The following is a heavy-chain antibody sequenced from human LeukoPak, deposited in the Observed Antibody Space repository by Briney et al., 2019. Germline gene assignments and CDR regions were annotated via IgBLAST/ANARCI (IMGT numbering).Heavy chain of an antibody. J-gene: IGHJ5*02. CDR2: INRGGTT. V-gene: IGHV4-34*01. D-gene: IGHD6-19*01. Sequence: SETLSLTCAVYGESLSDFQWSWIRQPPGKGLEWIGEINRGGTTNYNASLKSRVAISVDTSKNQFSLQLNSVTPEDTAVYYCARDGGLGGTAGYSSGYAKNWFDPWGQGTLVTVSS. CDR1: GESLSDFQ. CDR3: ARDGGLGGTAGYSSGYAKNWFDP.